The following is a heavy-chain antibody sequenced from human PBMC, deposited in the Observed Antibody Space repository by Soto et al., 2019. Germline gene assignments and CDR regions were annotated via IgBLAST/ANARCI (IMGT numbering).Heavy chain of an antibody. CDR2: IWYDGSNK. D-gene: IGHD5-18*01. CDR1: GFTFSSYG. J-gene: IGHJ4*02. Sequence: QVQLVESGGGVVQPGRSLRLSCAASGFTFSSYGMHWVRQAPGKGLEWVAVIWYDGSNKYYADSVKGRFTISRDNSKNTLYLQMNSLRAEDTAVYYCARESVDTAMVTAIDYWGQGTLVTVSS. CDR3: ARESVDTAMVTAIDY. V-gene: IGHV3-33*01.